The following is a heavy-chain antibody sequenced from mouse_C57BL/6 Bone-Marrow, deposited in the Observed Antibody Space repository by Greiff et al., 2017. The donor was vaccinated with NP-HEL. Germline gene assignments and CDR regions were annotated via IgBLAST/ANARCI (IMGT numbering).Heavy chain of an antibody. Sequence: VKLQESGPGLVQPSQSLSITCTVSGFSLTSYGVHWVRQSPGKGLEWLGVIWSGGSTDYNAAFISRLSISKDNSKSQVFFKMNSLQADDTAIYYCARPSTMVTTRKGYYYAMDYWGQGTSVTVSS. V-gene: IGHV2-2*01. CDR1: GFSLTSYG. D-gene: IGHD2-2*01. J-gene: IGHJ4*01. CDR2: IWSGGST. CDR3: ARPSTMVTTRKGYYYAMDY.